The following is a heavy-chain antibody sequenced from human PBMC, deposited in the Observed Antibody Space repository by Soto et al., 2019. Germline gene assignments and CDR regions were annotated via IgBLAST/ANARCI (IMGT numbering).Heavy chain of an antibody. Sequence: QLQLQESGPGLVKPSETLSLTCTVSGGSISSSSYYWGWIRQPPGKGLEWIGSIYYSGSTYYNPSLKRRVTISVDTSKNQCSLKLSSVTAADTAVYYCARQMGYSWYYYGMDVWGQGTTVTVSS. J-gene: IGHJ6*02. CDR2: IYYSGST. D-gene: IGHD1-1*01. V-gene: IGHV4-39*01. CDR3: ARQMGYSWYYYGMDV. CDR1: GGSISSSSYY.